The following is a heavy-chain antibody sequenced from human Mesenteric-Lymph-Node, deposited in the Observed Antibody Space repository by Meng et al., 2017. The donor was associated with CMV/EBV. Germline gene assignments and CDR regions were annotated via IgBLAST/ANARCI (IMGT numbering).Heavy chain of an antibody. J-gene: IGHJ3*01. V-gene: IGHV3-66*02. CDR1: GLIVSAQY. CDR2: MYSGGST. CDR3: ARDITGGLDAFDV. Sequence: GESLKISCAASGLIVSAQYMNWVRQAPGKGLEWVSVMYSGGSTYFADSVEGRFTMSRDDSKNILYLHMNSLTIEDTARYFCARDITGGLDAFDVWGQGTMVTVSS. D-gene: IGHD2-15*01.